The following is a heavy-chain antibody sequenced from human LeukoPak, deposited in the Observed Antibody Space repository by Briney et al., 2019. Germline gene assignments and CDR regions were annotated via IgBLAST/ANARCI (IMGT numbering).Heavy chain of an antibody. J-gene: IGHJ4*02. CDR3: ARVGRSTVGGY. CDR1: GLTFSSYG. V-gene: IGHV3-21*05. CDR2: ISKSGSDR. D-gene: IGHD4-23*01. Sequence: GGSLRLSCAVSGLTFSSYGMNWVRQAPGKGLEWVSYISKSGSDRYYADPVKGRFTMSRDNAKNSLYLQMNSLRVDDTAVYYCARVGRSTVGGYWGQGTLVTVSS.